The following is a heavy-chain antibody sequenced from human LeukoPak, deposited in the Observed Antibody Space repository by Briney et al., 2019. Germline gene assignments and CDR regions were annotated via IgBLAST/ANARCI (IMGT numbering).Heavy chain of an antibody. Sequence: GGSLRLSCAASGFTFSSYAMSWVRQAPGKGLECISSISVSGGSTYYADSVKGRFTISRDNSKNTLYFQMNTVRTEDTAIYYCAKGVHGSRSTSFADFWGQGTLVTVSS. CDR1: GFTFSSYA. J-gene: IGHJ4*02. V-gene: IGHV3-23*01. CDR3: AKGVHGSRSTSFADF. D-gene: IGHD3-10*01. CDR2: ISVSGGST.